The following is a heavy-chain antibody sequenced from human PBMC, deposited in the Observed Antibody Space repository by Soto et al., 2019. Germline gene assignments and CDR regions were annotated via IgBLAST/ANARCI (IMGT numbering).Heavy chain of an antibody. J-gene: IGHJ5*02. D-gene: IGHD3-22*01. V-gene: IGHV3-74*01. CDR2: INMDGTKT. CDR1: EFTFSKYW. Sequence: GGSLRLSCVASEFTFSKYWMHWVRQAPGKGLVWASRINMDGTKTAYADSVKGRFTVSRDNANNTLYLQMNSLGVEDTAVYYCARDYYYDSRSSSVTWFDPWGQGTLVTVSP. CDR3: ARDYYYDSRSSSVTWFDP.